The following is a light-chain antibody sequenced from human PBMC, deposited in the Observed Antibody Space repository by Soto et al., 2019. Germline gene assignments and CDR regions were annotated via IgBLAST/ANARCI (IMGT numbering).Light chain of an antibody. Sequence: EIVLTQSPATLSLSPGERVTLSCRTSQSVSKYLAWYQQTPGQAPRLLIYDASNRATGVPARFSGSGSGTDFSLTISGLEPEDFAVYYCQQYGTSPYTFGQGTKLEIK. CDR1: QSVSKY. CDR2: DAS. V-gene: IGKV3-11*01. CDR3: QQYGTSPYT. J-gene: IGKJ2*01.